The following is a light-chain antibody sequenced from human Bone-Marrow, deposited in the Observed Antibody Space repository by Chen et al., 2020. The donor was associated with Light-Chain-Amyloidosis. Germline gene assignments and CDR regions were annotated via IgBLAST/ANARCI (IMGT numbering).Light chain of an antibody. CDR1: NIGSTS. Sequence: YVLTQPSSVSVAPGQTAKLACGGNNIGSTSVHWYQQTPGQAPLLGVYDASDRPAGIPERFSGSNSGNTATLTISRGEAGDEADYYCQVWDRSSDRPVFGGGTKLTVL. V-gene: IGLV3-21*02. J-gene: IGLJ3*02. CDR3: QVWDRSSDRPV. CDR2: DAS.